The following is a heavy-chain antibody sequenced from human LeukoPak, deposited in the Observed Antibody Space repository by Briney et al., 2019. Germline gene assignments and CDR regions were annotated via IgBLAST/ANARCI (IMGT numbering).Heavy chain of an antibody. D-gene: IGHD2-2*01. Sequence: GASVKVSCKASGYTFTTYAINWVRQAPGQGLEWMGWINTNTGNPTYVQGFTGRFVFSLDTSVSTAYLQISSLKAEDTAVYYCARQYSSTWPPSLQHWGQGTLVTVSS. V-gene: IGHV7-4-1*02. CDR1: GYTFTTYA. CDR2: INTNTGNP. J-gene: IGHJ1*01. CDR3: ARQYSSTWPPSLQH.